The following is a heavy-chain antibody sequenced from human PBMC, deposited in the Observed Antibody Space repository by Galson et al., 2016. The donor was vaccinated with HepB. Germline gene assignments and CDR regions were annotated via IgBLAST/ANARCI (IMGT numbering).Heavy chain of an antibody. CDR1: GGSMNSRNW. V-gene: IGHV4-4*02. CDR3: APLGYCSVGDCHSADH. J-gene: IGHJ4*02. D-gene: IGHD2-15*01. Sequence: SETLSLTCVVSGGSMNSRNWWSWLRQSPGKGLEWIGEIYKSGTTNYNPSLRGRVSISIDMSNNQFSLTLYSVTAADTAVYYCAPLGYCSVGDCHSADHWSQGTLVTVSS. CDR2: IYKSGTT.